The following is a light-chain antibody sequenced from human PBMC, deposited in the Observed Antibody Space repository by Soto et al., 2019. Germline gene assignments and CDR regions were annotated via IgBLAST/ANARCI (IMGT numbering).Light chain of an antibody. V-gene: IGKV3-20*01. CDR3: QHFGDPTNT. CDR1: QSVSSTY. CDR2: GAS. J-gene: IGKJ5*01. Sequence: DMVVTRWPATLPLSPWESATLSCRARQSVSSTYVAWCQQRPGQAPRLLIDGASTRATGIPDRFSGTGAGTDFTLTISRLEPGDFAVYYCQHFGDPTNTFGPGTRLEIK.